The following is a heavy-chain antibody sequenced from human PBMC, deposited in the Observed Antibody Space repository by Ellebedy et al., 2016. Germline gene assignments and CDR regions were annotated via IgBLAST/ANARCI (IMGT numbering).Heavy chain of an antibody. CDR3: ARDGGGGYTYGGLDY. V-gene: IGHV3-21*04. J-gene: IGHJ4*02. D-gene: IGHD5-18*01. CDR2: ISSSSSYI. Sequence: GESLKISXAASGFTFSSYAMSWVRQAPGKGLEWVSSISSSSSYIYYADSVKGRFTISRDNAKNSLYLQVNSLRAEDTAVYYCARDGGGGYTYGGLDYWGQGTLVIVSS. CDR1: GFTFSSYA.